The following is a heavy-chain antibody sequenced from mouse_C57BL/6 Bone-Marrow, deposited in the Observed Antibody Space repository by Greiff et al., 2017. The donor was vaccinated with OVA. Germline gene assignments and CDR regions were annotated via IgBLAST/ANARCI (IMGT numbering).Heavy chain of an antibody. J-gene: IGHJ2*01. CDR1: GYTFTDYE. Sequence: QVQLQQSGAELVRPGASVTLSCKASGYTFTDYEMHWVKQTPVHGLEWIGAIDPETGGTAYNQKFKGKAILTADKSSSTAYMELRCLTSEDSAVYYCTRIYYYGSSYNFDYWGKGTTLTVSS. D-gene: IGHD1-1*01. CDR3: TRIYYYGSSYNFDY. V-gene: IGHV1-15*01. CDR2: IDPETGGT.